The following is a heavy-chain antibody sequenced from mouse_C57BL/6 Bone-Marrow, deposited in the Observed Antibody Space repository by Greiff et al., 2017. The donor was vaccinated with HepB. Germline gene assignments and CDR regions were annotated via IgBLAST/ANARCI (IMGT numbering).Heavy chain of an antibody. CDR3: ARKGYGSSYGYFDV. D-gene: IGHD1-1*01. CDR2: IDPSDSYT. V-gene: IGHV1-59*01. J-gene: IGHJ1*03. Sequence: VQLQQPGAELVRPGTSVKLSCKASGYTFTSYWMHWVKQRPGQGLEWIGVIDPSDSYTNYNQKFKGKATLTVDTSSSTAYMQLSSLTSEDSAVYYCARKGYGSSYGYFDVWGTGTTVTVSS. CDR1: GYTFTSYW.